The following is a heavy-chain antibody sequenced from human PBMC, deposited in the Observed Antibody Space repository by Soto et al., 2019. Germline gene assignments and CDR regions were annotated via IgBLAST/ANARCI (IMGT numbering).Heavy chain of an antibody. CDR3: TRHLMDV. CDR2: IRSKANNYAA. J-gene: IGHJ6*02. V-gene: IGHV3-73*01. Sequence: EVQLVESGAGLVQPGGSLKLSCATSGFTFSASAMHWVRQASGKGLEWVGHIRSKANNYAAAYAASVKGRFTISRDDSKNTAYLQMNSLKTEDTAVYYCTRHLMDVWDQGTTVTVSS. CDR1: GFTFSASA.